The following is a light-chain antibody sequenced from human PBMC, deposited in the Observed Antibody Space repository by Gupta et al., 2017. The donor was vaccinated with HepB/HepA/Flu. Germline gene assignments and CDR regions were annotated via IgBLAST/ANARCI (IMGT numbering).Light chain of an antibody. CDR1: QSILYSSNNKNY. CDR2: WAS. V-gene: IGKV4-1*01. Sequence: DIVMTQSPDSLAVSLGERATINCKSSQSILYSSNNKNYLAWYQQKPGQPPKPLIYWASSRESGVPDRFSGSGSGRXFTLTIXSLQAEDVAIYYCQQDYSTPRTFGXGTKVEIK. CDR3: QQDYSTPRT. J-gene: IGKJ1*01.